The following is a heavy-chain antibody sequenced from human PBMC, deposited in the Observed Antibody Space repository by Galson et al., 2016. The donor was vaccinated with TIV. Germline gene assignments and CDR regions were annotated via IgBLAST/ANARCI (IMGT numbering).Heavy chain of an antibody. CDR1: GFTFDDYD. J-gene: IGHJ4*02. CDR3: ARDEMTTISGHPDN. V-gene: IGHV3-20*04. Sequence: SLRLSCAASGFTFDDYDMSWVRQAPGKGLEWVSGINRNGGHTAYADSVKGRFTISRDNIKNSLYLQMNSLRAEDTAFYFCARDEMTTISGHPDNWGQGTLVTVSS. CDR2: INRNGGHT. D-gene: IGHD5-24*01.